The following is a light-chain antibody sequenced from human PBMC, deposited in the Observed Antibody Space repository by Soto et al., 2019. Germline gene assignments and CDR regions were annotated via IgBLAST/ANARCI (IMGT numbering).Light chain of an antibody. Sequence: QSVLTQPASVSGSPGQSITISCTGTSSDVGGYSYVSWYQQHPGKAPKLMIYDVSNRPSGVSNRFSGSKSGNTASLTIFGLQAEDEADYYCSSYTTSSTLLGTGTKVTVL. J-gene: IGLJ1*01. CDR3: SSYTTSSTL. CDR2: DVS. CDR1: SSDVGGYSY. V-gene: IGLV2-14*01.